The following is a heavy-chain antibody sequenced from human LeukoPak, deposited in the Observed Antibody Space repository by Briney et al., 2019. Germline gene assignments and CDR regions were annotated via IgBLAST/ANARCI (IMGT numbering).Heavy chain of an antibody. CDR3: ARDKRYFDWLPPYGMDV. Sequence: GGSLRLSCAASGFTFSSYWMHWVRQAPGKGLVWVSRINSDGSSTSYAASVKGRFTISRDNAKNTLYLQMNSLRAEDTAVYYCARDKRYFDWLPPYGMDVWGQGTTVTVSS. J-gene: IGHJ6*02. CDR2: INSDGSST. V-gene: IGHV3-74*01. CDR1: GFTFSSYW. D-gene: IGHD3-9*01.